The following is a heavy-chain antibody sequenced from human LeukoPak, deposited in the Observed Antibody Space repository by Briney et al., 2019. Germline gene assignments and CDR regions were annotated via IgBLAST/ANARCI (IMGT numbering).Heavy chain of an antibody. CDR3: ARDFGGYCSSTSCP. CDR2: INPNSGGT. D-gene: IGHD2-2*01. V-gene: IGHV1-2*02. CDR1: GYTFTGYY. Sequence: GASVKVSCKASGYTFTGYYMHWVRQAPGQGLEWMGWINPNSGGTNYAQKFQGRVTMTRDTSISTAYMELSRLRSDDTAVYYCARDFGGYCSSTSCPWGQGTLVTVSS. J-gene: IGHJ5*02.